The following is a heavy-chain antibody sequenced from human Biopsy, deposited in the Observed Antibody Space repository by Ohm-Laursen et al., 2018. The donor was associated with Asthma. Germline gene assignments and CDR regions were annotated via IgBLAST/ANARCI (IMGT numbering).Heavy chain of an antibody. D-gene: IGHD6-19*01. CDR2: ISYDGSSI. J-gene: IGHJ4*02. V-gene: IGHV3-30-3*01. Sequence: SLRLSCLASGFVFRSHAMHWVRQAPGKGLEWVAVISYDGSSIYYADSVKGRFTISRDNSKNTLSLQMNSLTAEDTAVYYCAREGVAGTHIEDWGQGTLVTVSS. CDR1: GFVFRSHA. CDR3: AREGVAGTHIED.